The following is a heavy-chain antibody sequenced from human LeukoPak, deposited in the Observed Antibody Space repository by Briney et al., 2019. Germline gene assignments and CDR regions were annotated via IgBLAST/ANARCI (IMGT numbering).Heavy chain of an antibody. CDR1: GFAFTNYA. CDR3: AKDQSGYNYGWFDP. D-gene: IGHD5-18*01. CDR2: ISGSGGST. Sequence: PGGSLRLSCAASGFAFTNYAMSWVRQASGKGLEWVSSISGSGGSTYYAGSVKGRFTVSRDNSKNTLYLQMNSLRAEDTALYYCAKDQSGYNYGWFDPWGQGTLVTVSS. V-gene: IGHV3-23*01. J-gene: IGHJ5*02.